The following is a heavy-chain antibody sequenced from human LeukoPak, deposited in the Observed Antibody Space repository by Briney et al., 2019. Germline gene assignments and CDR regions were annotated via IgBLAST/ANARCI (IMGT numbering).Heavy chain of an antibody. D-gene: IGHD6-13*01. Sequence: SETLSLTCTVSGGSISTYYWSWLRQPPGKGLEWIGYIYYSGSTKYNPSLKSRVTISVDTSKNQFSLKLSSVTAADTAVYYCARSSIAAAGRNFQHWGQGTLVTVSS. CDR2: IYYSGST. V-gene: IGHV4-59*01. CDR1: GGSISTYY. J-gene: IGHJ1*01. CDR3: ARSSIAAAGRNFQH.